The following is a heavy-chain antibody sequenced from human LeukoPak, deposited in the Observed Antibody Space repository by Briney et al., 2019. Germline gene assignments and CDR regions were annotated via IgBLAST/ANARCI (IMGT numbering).Heavy chain of an antibody. CDR2: IYPGDSDT. Sequence: GESLKISCKGSRYSFTSYWIGWVRQMPGKGLEWMGIIYPGDSDTRYSPSFQGQVSISADKSITTAFLQWSSLKASDTAMYFCARTIAARPDAFDIWGQGTMVTVSS. V-gene: IGHV5-51*01. D-gene: IGHD6-6*01. CDR3: ARTIAARPDAFDI. J-gene: IGHJ3*02. CDR1: RYSFTSYW.